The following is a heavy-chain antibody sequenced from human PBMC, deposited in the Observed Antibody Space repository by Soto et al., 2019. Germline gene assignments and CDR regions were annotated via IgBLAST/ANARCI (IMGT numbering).Heavy chain of an antibody. Sequence: EVQLLESGGGLVQPGGSLRLSCAASGFTFTNYAMSWVRQTPGKGLEWVSTISGNGGSTYNADSVKGRFTISRDNSKNTLYLQTNSLRAEDTAVYYCAKERAARGIDYWGQGSLVTVSS. CDR1: GFTFTNYA. CDR2: ISGNGGST. V-gene: IGHV3-23*01. D-gene: IGHD6-6*01. CDR3: AKERAARGIDY. J-gene: IGHJ4*02.